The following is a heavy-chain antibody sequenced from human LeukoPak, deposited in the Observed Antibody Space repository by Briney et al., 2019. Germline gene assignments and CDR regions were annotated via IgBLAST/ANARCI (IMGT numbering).Heavy chain of an antibody. CDR2: ISGSGGST. D-gene: IGHD6-13*01. J-gene: IGHJ5*02. CDR1: GFTFSSYA. Sequence: GGSLRLSCAASGFTFSSYAMSWGRQATGKGLEWVSAISGSGGSTYYADSVKGRFTISRDNSKNTLYLRMNSLRAEDTAVYYCAKDSDQQLVHRFDPWGQGTLVTVSS. V-gene: IGHV3-23*01. CDR3: AKDSDQQLVHRFDP.